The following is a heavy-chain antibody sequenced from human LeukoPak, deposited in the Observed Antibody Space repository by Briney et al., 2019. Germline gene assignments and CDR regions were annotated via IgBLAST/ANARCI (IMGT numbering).Heavy chain of an antibody. CDR3: ARGGRITMIVVVTRNWFDP. V-gene: IGHV1-46*01. J-gene: IGHJ5*02. D-gene: IGHD3-22*01. CDR2: INPSGGST. CDR1: GYTFTSNY. Sequence: ASVKVSCKAFGYTFTSNYMHWVRQAPGQGLEWMGIINPSGGSTSYAQKFQGRVTMTRDTSTSTVYMELSSLRSEDTAVYYCARGGRITMIVVVTRNWFDPWGQGTLVTVSS.